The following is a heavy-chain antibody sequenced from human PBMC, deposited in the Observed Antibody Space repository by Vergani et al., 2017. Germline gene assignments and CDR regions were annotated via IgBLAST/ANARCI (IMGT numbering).Heavy chain of an antibody. J-gene: IGHJ5*02. CDR1: GGSFSGYY. V-gene: IGHV4-34*01. CDR2: INHSGST. D-gene: IGHD4-17*01. CDR3: ALGGKVVPAGKEPDYGDYEGNWFDP. Sequence: QVQLQQWGAGLLKPSETLSLTCAVYGGSFSGYYWSWIRQPPGKGLEWIGEINHSGSTNYNPSLKSRVTISVDTSKNQFSLKLSSVTAAHTAVYYCALGGKVVPAGKEPDYGDYEGNWFDPWGQGTLVTVSS.